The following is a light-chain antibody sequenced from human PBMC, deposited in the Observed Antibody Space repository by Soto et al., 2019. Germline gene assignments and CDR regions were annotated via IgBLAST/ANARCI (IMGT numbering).Light chain of an antibody. V-gene: IGKV1-39*01. CDR3: QQSYSDPRT. CDR1: QSISRY. Sequence: DIQRSQSPPSLQASVGDRISITCRASQSISRYLSWYQQKPGKAPKLIIYGTSNLQSGVPSRFSGSGSETGCTLTISSLQPEDFATYYCQQSYSDPRTFGQGTKVDIK. CDR2: GTS. J-gene: IGKJ2*01.